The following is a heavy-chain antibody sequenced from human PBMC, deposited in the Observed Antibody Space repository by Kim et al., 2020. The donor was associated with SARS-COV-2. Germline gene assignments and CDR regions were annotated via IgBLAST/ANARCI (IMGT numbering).Heavy chain of an antibody. J-gene: IGHJ4*02. CDR3: ARDLGGYFDY. CDR2: SNK. D-gene: IGHD3-16*01. Sequence: SNKYYADSVKGRFTTSRDNSKNTLYLQMNSLRAEDTAVYYCARDLGGYFDYWGQGTLVTVSS. V-gene: IGHV3-30*01.